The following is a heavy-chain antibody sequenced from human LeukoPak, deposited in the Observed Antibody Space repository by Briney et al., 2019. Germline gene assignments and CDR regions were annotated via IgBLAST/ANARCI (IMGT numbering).Heavy chain of an antibody. D-gene: IGHD4-23*01. CDR1: GGSISSSSYY. CDR2: IYYSGST. J-gene: IGHJ4*02. V-gene: IGHV4-39*01. CDR3: ARHSGEGYGGNGGTFDY. Sequence: SETLSLTCTVSGGSISSSSYYWGWIRQPPGKGLEWIGSIYYSGSTYYNPSLKSRVTISVDTSKNQFSLKLSSVTAADTAVYYCARHSGEGYGGNGGTFDYWGQGTLVTVSS.